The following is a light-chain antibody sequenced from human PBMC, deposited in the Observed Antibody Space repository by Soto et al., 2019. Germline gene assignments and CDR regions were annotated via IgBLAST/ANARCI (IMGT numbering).Light chain of an antibody. CDR3: QQYNNCSPLT. J-gene: IGKJ3*01. CDR1: QSVSGN. Sequence: EIVMTQSPATLSVSPGERATLSCRASQSVSGNLAWYQQKPGQAPRLLIYAASTRAAGIPARFSGSGSGTEFTLTISSLQSEDFAVYYCQQYNNCSPLTFGAGTKVDIK. CDR2: AAS. V-gene: IGKV3-15*01.